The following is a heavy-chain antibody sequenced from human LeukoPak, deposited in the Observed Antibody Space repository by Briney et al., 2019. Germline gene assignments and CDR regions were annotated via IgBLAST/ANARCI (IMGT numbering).Heavy chain of an antibody. D-gene: IGHD2-15*01. CDR2: IKQDGSEK. V-gene: IGHV3-7*01. CDR1: GFTFSSYW. Sequence: GGSLRLSCAASGFTFSSYWMSWVRQAPGKGLEWVANIKQDGSEKYYVDSVKGRFTISRDNAKNSLYLQMNSLRAEDTAVYYCARDRAYCSGGSCYLKGYYYYYMDVWGKGTTVTVSS. J-gene: IGHJ6*03. CDR3: ARDRAYCSGGSCYLKGYYYYYMDV.